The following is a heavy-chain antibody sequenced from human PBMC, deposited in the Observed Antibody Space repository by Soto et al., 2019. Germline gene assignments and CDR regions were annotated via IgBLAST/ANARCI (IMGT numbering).Heavy chain of an antibody. CDR1: GFTFSSYS. V-gene: IGHV3-48*01. D-gene: IGHD4-17*01. CDR2: ISSSSSTI. CDR3: AREPDYGDLGGAFDI. J-gene: IGHJ3*02. Sequence: GGSLRLSCAASGFTFSSYSMNWVRQAPGKGLEWVSYISSSSSTIYYADSVKGRFTISRDNAKNSLYLQMNSLRAEDTAVYYCAREPDYGDLGGAFDIWGQGTMVTVSS.